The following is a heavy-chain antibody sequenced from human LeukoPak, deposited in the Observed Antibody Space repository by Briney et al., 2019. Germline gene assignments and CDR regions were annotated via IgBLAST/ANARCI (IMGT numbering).Heavy chain of an antibody. D-gene: IGHD6-13*01. CDR1: GFTVSSNY. J-gene: IGHJ4*02. CDR3: ARDPLVHYSSSWYSDY. CDR2: ISSSSSTI. Sequence: GGSLRLSCAASGFTVSSNYMSWVRQAPGKGLEWVSYISSSSSTIYYADSVKGRFTISRDNAKNSLYLQMNILRAEDTAVYYCARDPLVHYSSSWYSDYWGQGTLVTVSS. V-gene: IGHV3-48*04.